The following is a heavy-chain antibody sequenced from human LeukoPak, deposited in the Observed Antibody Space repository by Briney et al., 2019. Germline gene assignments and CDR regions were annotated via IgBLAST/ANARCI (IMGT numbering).Heavy chain of an antibody. J-gene: IGHJ3*02. Sequence: SETLSLTCTVSGGSISSSSYYWGWIRQPPGKGLEWIGSIYYSGSTYYNPSHKSRVTISVDTSKNQFSLKLSSVTAADTAVYYCARQEIAVAGRGAFDIWGQGTMVTVSS. V-gene: IGHV4-39*01. CDR2: IYYSGST. D-gene: IGHD6-19*01. CDR3: ARQEIAVAGRGAFDI. CDR1: GGSISSSSYY.